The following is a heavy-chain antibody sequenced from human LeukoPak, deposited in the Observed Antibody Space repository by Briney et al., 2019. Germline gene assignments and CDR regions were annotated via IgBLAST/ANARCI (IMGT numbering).Heavy chain of an antibody. V-gene: IGHV1-69*13. J-gene: IGHJ4*02. Sequence: SVKVSCKASGGTFSSYAISWVRQAPGQGLEWMGGITPIFGTANYAQKFQGRVTITADESTSTAYMELSSLRSEDTAVYYCASTPPSSGWYPFDYWGQGTLVTVSS. CDR2: ITPIFGTA. D-gene: IGHD6-19*01. CDR1: GGTFSSYA. CDR3: ASTPPSSGWYPFDY.